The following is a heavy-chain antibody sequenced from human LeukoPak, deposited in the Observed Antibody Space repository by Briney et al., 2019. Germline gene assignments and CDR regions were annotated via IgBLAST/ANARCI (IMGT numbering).Heavy chain of an antibody. CDR1: GGSISSSNW. Sequence: PSGTLSLTCAVSGGSISSSNWWSWVRQPPGRGLEWIGEIYHSGSTNYNPSLKSRVTISVDTSKNQFSLKLSSVTAADTAVYYCARDYSSGGWYPNFDYWGQGTLVTVSS. J-gene: IGHJ4*02. V-gene: IGHV4-4*02. D-gene: IGHD6-19*01. CDR2: IYHSGST. CDR3: ARDYSSGGWYPNFDY.